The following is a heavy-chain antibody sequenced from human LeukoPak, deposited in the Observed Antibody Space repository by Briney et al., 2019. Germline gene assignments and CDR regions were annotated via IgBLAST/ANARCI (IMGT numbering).Heavy chain of an antibody. V-gene: IGHV3-30*04. D-gene: IGHD2-2*01. Sequence: GRSLRLSCATSGFTFSSYAMHWVRQAPGKGLEWVAVISYDGSNKYYADSVKGRFTISRDNSKNTLYLQMNSLRAEDTAVYYCAREVVPAAIDYWGQGTLVTVSS. J-gene: IGHJ4*02. CDR1: GFTFSSYA. CDR3: AREVVPAAIDY. CDR2: ISYDGSNK.